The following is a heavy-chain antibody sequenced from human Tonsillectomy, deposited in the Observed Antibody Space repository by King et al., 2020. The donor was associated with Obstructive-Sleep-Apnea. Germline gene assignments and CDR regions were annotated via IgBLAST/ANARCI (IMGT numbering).Heavy chain of an antibody. CDR2: IIPAFRTP. Sequence: QLVQSGAEVKKLGSSVKVSCKASGGAFTRFAISWVRQAPGQGLEWMGGIIPAFRTPIYAQKFQGRVTITAHEIMTTAYMELSSLRSEDTAVYYCAMSDGWNHFEYWGQGTLVTVSS. V-gene: IGHV1-69*01. CDR3: AMSDGWNHFEY. CDR1: GGAFTRFA. J-gene: IGHJ4*02. D-gene: IGHD5-24*01.